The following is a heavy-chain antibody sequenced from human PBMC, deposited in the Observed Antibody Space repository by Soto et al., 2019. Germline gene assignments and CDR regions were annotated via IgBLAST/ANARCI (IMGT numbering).Heavy chain of an antibody. CDR1: GYKFTTYF. J-gene: IGHJ1*01. Sequence: QVPLVQSGAEVKKPGASVKVACKASGYKFTTYFIHWVRHAPRQGLEWMGMIHPSGDTGYGQKFRGRVTMTIDTSTTTAYMELSNLTSEDTAIYFSVRGYCTPTPSSGDFHHWGQGPLVTVSS. CDR2: IHPSGDT. V-gene: IGHV1-46*01. CDR3: VRGYCTPTPSSGDFHH. D-gene: IGHD2-8*01.